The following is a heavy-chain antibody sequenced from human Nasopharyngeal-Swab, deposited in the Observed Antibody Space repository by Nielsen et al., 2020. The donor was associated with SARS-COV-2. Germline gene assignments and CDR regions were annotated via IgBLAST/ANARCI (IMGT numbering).Heavy chain of an antibody. J-gene: IGHJ4*02. CDR2: INGDGSSL. D-gene: IGHD2/OR15-2a*01. CDR1: GFTFSNYR. CDR3: ARGRGSSTSMIGY. Sequence: GGSLGLSCAASGFTFSNYRMHWVRQAPGKGLVWVSRINGDGSSLNYADFVKGRFTISTDNAKSTLYLEMNSLRAEDTAVYYCARGRGSSTSMIGYWGQGTLVTVSS. V-gene: IGHV3-74*01.